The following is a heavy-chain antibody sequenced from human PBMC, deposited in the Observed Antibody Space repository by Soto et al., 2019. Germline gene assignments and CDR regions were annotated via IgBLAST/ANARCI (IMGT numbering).Heavy chain of an antibody. J-gene: IGHJ6*02. CDR2: INHSGST. CDR1: GGSFSGYY. V-gene: IGHV4-34*01. Sequence: PSETLSLTCAVYGGSFSGYYWSWIRQPPGKGLEWIGEINHSGSTNYNPSLKSRVTISVDTSKNQFSLKLSSVTAADTAVYYCARGGRITIFGVVIIRGYGMDVWGQGTTVTVSS. CDR3: ARGGRITIFGVVIIRGYGMDV. D-gene: IGHD3-3*01.